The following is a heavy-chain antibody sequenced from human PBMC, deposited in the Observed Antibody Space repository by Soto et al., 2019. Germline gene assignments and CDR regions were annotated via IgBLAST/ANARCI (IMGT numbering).Heavy chain of an antibody. CDR3: ASITEGY. D-gene: IGHD1-20*01. V-gene: IGHV3-48*04. CDR1: GFTFSSYN. J-gene: IGHJ4*02. Sequence: EVQLVESGGTLVQPGGSLRLSCAASGFTFSSYNMNWVRQAPGKGLEWVSHIGRSGGSIYYADSVKGRFSISRDNAKNSLYLQMNSLSAEDTAMYYCASITEGYWGQGTLVTVSS. CDR2: IGRSGGSI.